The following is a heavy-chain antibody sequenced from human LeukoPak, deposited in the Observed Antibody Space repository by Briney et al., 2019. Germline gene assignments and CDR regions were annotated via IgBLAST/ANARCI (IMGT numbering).Heavy chain of an antibody. CDR1: GYTFTSYG. Sequence: ASVKVSCKASGYTFTSYGISWVRQAPGQGLEWMGWINPNSGGTNYAQKFQGRVTMTRDTSISTAYMELSRLRSDDTAVYYCARVSYGSGSYLYWGQGTLVTVSS. V-gene: IGHV1-2*02. J-gene: IGHJ4*02. D-gene: IGHD3-10*01. CDR2: INPNSGGT. CDR3: ARVSYGSGSYLY.